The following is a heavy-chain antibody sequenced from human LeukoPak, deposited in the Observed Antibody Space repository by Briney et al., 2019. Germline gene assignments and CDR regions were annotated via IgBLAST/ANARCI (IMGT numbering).Heavy chain of an antibody. D-gene: IGHD3-16*01. V-gene: IGHV4-34*01. Sequence: SETLSLTCSVSGGSISGYYWSWLRQPPGKGLEWIGNINYSGSTNYNPSLKSRVTISVETSKTQFSLKMSSVTAADTAEYYCARDLRLGELGSNWVDLGGQGTLVTV. CDR2: INYSGST. CDR3: ARDLRLGELGSNWVDL. CDR1: GGSISGYY. J-gene: IGHJ5*02.